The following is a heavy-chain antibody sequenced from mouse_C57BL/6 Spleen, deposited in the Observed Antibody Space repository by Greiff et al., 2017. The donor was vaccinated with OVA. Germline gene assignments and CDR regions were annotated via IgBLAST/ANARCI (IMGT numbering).Heavy chain of an antibody. CDR2: ISYDGSN. CDR3: AREELTGTLDY. J-gene: IGHJ2*01. CDR1: GYSITSGYY. V-gene: IGHV3-6*01. D-gene: IGHD4-1*01. Sequence: EVKLMESGPGLVKPSQSLSLTCSVTGYSITSGYYWNWIRQFPGNKLEWMGYISYDGSNNYNPSLKNRISITRDTSKNQFFLKLNSVTTEDTATYYCAREELTGTLDYWGQGTTLTVSS.